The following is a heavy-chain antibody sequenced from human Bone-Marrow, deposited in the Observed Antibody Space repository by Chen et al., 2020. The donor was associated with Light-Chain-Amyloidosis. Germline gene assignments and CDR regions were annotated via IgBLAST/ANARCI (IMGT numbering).Heavy chain of an antibody. CDR2: ISGSGGSR. J-gene: IGHJ3*02. CDR3: AKDISYDDILPGYPADAFDI. D-gene: IGHD3-9*01. CDR1: GFAFSSYA. Sequence: GSLRLSCAASGFAFSSYAMSWVRQAPGKGLEWVSTISGSGGSRYYGDSVKGRLTISRDNSKNALFLQMNSLRAEDTAVYYCAKDISYDDILPGYPADAFDIWGQGTMVTVFS. V-gene: IGHV3-23*01.